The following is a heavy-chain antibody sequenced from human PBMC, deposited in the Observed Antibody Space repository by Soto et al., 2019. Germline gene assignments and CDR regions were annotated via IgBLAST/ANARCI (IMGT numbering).Heavy chain of an antibody. CDR1: GFTFGDYA. CDR2: IRSKAYGGKT. D-gene: IGHD3-10*01. V-gene: IGHV3-49*03. CDR3: TRAGMVRGAYYYYYYMDV. Sequence: GGSLRLSCTASGFTFGDYAMSWFRQAPGKGLEWVGFIRSKAYGGKTEYAASVKGRFTISRADSKSIAYLQMNSLKTEDTAVYYCTRAGMVRGAYYYYYYMDVWGKGTTVTVSS. J-gene: IGHJ6*03.